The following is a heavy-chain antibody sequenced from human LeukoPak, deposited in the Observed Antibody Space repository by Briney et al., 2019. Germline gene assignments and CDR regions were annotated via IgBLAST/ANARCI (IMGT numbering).Heavy chain of an antibody. CDR2: FDPEDGET. CDR3: ATTKKPSITMVRGVRAADAFDI. CDR1: GYTLTELS. Sequence: GASVKVSCKVSGYTLTELSMHWVRQAPGKGLEWMGGFDPEDGETIYAQKFQGRVTMTEDTSTDTAYMELSSLRSEDTAVYYCATTKKPSITMVRGVRAADAFDIWGQGTMVTVSS. V-gene: IGHV1-24*01. J-gene: IGHJ3*02. D-gene: IGHD3-10*01.